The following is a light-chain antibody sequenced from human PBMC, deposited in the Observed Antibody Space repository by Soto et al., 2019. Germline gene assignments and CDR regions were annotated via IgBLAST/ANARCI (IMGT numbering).Light chain of an antibody. CDR1: QSVNTW. CDR3: QHYNDWPRT. V-gene: IGKV1-5*03. J-gene: IGKJ1*01. CDR2: KAS. Sequence: DIQMTQSPSTLSVSIGDRVTISCRASQSVNTWLAWYQQKPGQAPKLLIYKASSLQTGVPSRFSGSRSGTEFTLTISSLQPDDFATYYCQHYNDWPRTFGQGTKVEIK.